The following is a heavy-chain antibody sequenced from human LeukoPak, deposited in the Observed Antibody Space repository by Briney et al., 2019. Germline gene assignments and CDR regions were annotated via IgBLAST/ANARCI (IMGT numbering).Heavy chain of an antibody. CDR1: GASISSGRYY. D-gene: IGHD3-10*01. V-gene: IGHV4-61*02. J-gene: IGHJ5*02. CDR2: IYSRGST. CDR3: ARTRITMVRGVITNHWFDP. Sequence: SETLSLTCNVSGASISSGRYYWSWIRQPAGKGLEWIGRIYSRGSTNYNPSLNSRVTMSVDTSKNQFSLKLSSVTAADTAVYYCARTRITMVRGVITNHWFDPWGQGTLVTVSS.